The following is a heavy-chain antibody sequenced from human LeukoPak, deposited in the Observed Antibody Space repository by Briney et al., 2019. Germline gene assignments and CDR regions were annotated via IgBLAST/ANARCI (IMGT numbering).Heavy chain of an antibody. CDR1: GLTFSSYW. J-gene: IGHJ6*02. CDR2: INSDGRST. CDR3: ARDSSSWYFHYYYYGMDV. V-gene: IGHV3-74*01. D-gene: IGHD6-13*01. Sequence: GGSLRLSCAASGLTFSSYWMHWVRQAPGKGLVWVSRINSDGRSTSYADSVKGRFTISRDNAKNTLYLQMNSLRAEDTAVYYCARDSSSWYFHYYYYGMDVWGQGTTVTVSS.